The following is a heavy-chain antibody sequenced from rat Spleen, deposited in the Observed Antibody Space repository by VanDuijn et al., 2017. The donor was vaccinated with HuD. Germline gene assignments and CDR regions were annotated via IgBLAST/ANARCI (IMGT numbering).Heavy chain of an antibody. CDR2: IWNTGGT. CDR3: TRDHSYWGNYYPGGFAY. Sequence: QVQLKESGPGLVQPSQTLSLTCTVSGFSLTSYNVHWVRQPPGKGLEWMGVIWNTGGTRYNSALKSRLSISRDTSKSQVFLKMSSLQTADTAVYFCTRDHSYWGNYYPGGFAYWGQGTLVTVSS. CDR1: GFSLTSYN. D-gene: IGHD1-12*02. J-gene: IGHJ3*01. V-gene: IGHV2-41*01.